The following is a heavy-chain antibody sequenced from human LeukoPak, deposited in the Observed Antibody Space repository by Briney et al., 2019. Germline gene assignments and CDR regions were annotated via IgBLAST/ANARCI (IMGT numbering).Heavy chain of an antibody. J-gene: IGHJ4*02. D-gene: IGHD1-26*01. Sequence: PGGSLRLSCAASGFTVSSNYMSWVRQAPGKGLEWVAFIRYDGSNKYYADSVKGRFTISRDNSKNTLYLQMNSLRAEDTAVYYCAKDTGATDYWGQGALVTVSS. CDR2: IRYDGSNK. CDR3: AKDTGATDY. CDR1: GFTVSSNY. V-gene: IGHV3-30*02.